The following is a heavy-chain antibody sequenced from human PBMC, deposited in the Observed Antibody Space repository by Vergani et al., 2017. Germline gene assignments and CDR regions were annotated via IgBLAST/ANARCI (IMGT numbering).Heavy chain of an antibody. CDR1: GFTFDDYA. V-gene: IGHV3-33*08. D-gene: IGHD3-22*01. CDR2: IWYDGSNK. J-gene: IGHJ4*02. CDR3: ARDIRERGYYYDSSD. Sequence: VQLVESGGGLVQPGRSLRLSCAASGFTFDDYAMHWVRQAPGKGLEWVAVIWYDGSNKYYADSVKGRFTISRYNSKNSLYLQMNSLRAEDTAVYYCARDIRERGYYYDSSDWGQGTLVTVSS.